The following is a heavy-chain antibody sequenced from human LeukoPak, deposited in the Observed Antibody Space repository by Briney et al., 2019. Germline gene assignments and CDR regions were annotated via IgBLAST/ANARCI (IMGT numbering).Heavy chain of an antibody. CDR3: AREARRTTETTRRWFDP. Sequence: ASVKVSCKASGYTFTSYYMHWVRQAPGQGLEWMGIINPSGGSTSYAQKFQGRVTMTRDTSTSTVYMELSSLRSEDTAVYYCAREARRTTETTRRWFDPWGQGTLVTVSS. J-gene: IGHJ5*02. V-gene: IGHV1-46*01. CDR2: INPSGGST. CDR1: GYTFTSYY. D-gene: IGHD4-11*01.